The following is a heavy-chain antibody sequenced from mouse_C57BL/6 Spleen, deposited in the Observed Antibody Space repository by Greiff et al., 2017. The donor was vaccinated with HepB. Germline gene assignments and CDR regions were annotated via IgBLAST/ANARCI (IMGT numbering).Heavy chain of an antibody. D-gene: IGHD1-1*01. Sequence: VQLQQSGAELVKPGASVQLSCTASGFNFNDYYMHWVKQRTEQGLEWIGRIDPEDGETKYAPKFQGKATIPADTSSNTAYLQLSSLTSEDTAVYYCARPITTVVAVDVWGTGTTVTVSS. CDR2: IDPEDGET. CDR3: ARPITTVVAVDV. J-gene: IGHJ1*03. V-gene: IGHV14-2*01. CDR1: GFNFNDYY.